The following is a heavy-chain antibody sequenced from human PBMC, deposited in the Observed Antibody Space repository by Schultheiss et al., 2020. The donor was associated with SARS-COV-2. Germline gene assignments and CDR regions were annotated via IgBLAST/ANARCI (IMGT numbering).Heavy chain of an antibody. CDR1: GGTFSSYA. Sequence: KISCKASGGTFSSYAISWVRQAPGQGLEWMGGIIPIFGTANYAQKFQGRVTITADESTSTAYMELSSLRSEDTAVYYCARVRENWFDPWGQGTLGTGSS. CDR3: ARVRENWFDP. J-gene: IGHJ5*02. V-gene: IGHV1-69*01. CDR2: IIPIFGTA.